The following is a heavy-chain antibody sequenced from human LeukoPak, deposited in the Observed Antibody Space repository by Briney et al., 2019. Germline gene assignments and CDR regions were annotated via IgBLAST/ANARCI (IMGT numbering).Heavy chain of an antibody. J-gene: IGHJ2*01. V-gene: IGHV4-59*01. Sequence: SENLSLTCTVSGGSISSYYWSWIRQPPGKGLEWIGYIYYSGSTNYNPSLKSRVTISVDTSKNQFSLKLSSVTAADTAVYYCARWFGIAVANWYFDLWGRGTLVTVSS. CDR2: IYYSGST. CDR1: GGSISSYY. D-gene: IGHD6-19*01. CDR3: ARWFGIAVANWYFDL.